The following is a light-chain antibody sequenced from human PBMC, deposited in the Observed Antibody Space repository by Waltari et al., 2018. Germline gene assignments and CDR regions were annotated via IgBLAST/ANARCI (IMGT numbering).Light chain of an antibody. J-gene: IGLJ3*02. Sequence: QAVLTQPSSLSASPGASASLTCTLRSGIDVGTYRIYWYQQKPGSPPHYLLRYRSDSDKQQGSGVPSRFSGSKDASANAGILLISGLQSDDEADYYCMILDSSAWVFGGGTKLTVL. CDR3: MILDSSAWV. CDR1: SGIDVGTYR. V-gene: IGLV5-45*03. CDR2: YRSDSDK.